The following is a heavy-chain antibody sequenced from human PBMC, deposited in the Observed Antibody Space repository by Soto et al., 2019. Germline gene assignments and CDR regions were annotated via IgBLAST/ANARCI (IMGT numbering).Heavy chain of an antibody. D-gene: IGHD2-15*01. CDR1: GYTLTELS. CDR2: FDPEDGET. Sequence: ASVKVSCKVSGYTLTELSMHWVRQAPGKGLEWMGGFDPEDGETIYAQKFQGRVTMTEDTSTDTAYMELSSLRSEGTAVYYCATARKVRGYCSGGSCYPPYYFDYWGQGTLVTVSS. J-gene: IGHJ4*02. CDR3: ATARKVRGYCSGGSCYPPYYFDY. V-gene: IGHV1-24*01.